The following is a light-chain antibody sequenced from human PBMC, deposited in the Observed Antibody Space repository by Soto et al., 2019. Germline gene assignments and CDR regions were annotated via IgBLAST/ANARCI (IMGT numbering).Light chain of an antibody. V-gene: IGLV1-40*01. J-gene: IGLJ2*01. CDR2: GNM. CDR1: SSNIGAGYD. Sequence: QSVLTQPPSVPGAPGQRVTISCTGSSSNIGAGYDVHWYQQLPGTAPKVLIYGNMNRPSGVPDRFSGSKSGTSASLAITGLQPEDEADYYCQSYDSRLSVFGGGTKVTVL. CDR3: QSYDSRLSV.